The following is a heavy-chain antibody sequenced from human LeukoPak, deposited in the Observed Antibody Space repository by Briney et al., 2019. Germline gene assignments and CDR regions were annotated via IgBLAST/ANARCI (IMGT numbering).Heavy chain of an antibody. J-gene: IGHJ6*03. CDR1: GFIFSNYG. CDR2: IRYDGSDK. CDR3: AKGFDYYIDV. V-gene: IGHV3-30*02. Sequence: GGSLRLSCGASGFIFSNYGMHWVRQAPGKGLEWVAFIRYDGSDKYYAESVKGRFTISKDNSKNTLSLQMNSLRAGDTAVYYCAKGFDYYIDVWGKGTTVTVSS. D-gene: IGHD3-16*01.